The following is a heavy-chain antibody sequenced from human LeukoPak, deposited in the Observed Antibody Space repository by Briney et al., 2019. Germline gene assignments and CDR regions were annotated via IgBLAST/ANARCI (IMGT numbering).Heavy chain of an antibody. CDR3: AKDRRYSPVDY. J-gene: IGHJ4*02. V-gene: IGHV3-30*18. D-gene: IGHD1-14*01. Sequence: GGSLRLSCAASGFTFSSYGMHWVRQAPGKGLEWVAVISYDGSNKYYADSVKGRFTISRDNSKNTLYLQTNSLRAEDTAVYYCAKDRRYSPVDYWDQGTLVTVSS. CDR2: ISYDGSNK. CDR1: GFTFSSYG.